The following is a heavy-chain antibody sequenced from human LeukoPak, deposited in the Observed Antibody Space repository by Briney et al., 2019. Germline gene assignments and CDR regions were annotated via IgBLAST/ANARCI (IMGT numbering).Heavy chain of an antibody. CDR2: ISAYNGNT. D-gene: IGHD2-2*01. V-gene: IGHV1-18*01. CDR1: GYTFTSYG. Sequence: ASEKVSCKASGYTFTSYGISWVRQAPGQGLEWMGWISAYNGNTNYAQKLQGRVTMTTDTSTSTAYMELRSLRSDDTAVYYCARNLLQLLRNYNWFDPWGQGTLVTVSS. CDR3: ARNLLQLLRNYNWFDP. J-gene: IGHJ5*02.